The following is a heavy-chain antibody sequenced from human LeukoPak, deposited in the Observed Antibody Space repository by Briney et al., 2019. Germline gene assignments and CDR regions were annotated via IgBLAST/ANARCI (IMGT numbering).Heavy chain of an antibody. D-gene: IGHD3-3*01. CDR2: IYYSGST. V-gene: IGHV4-59*01. J-gene: IGHJ6*02. Sequence: SETLSLTCTVSGGSISSYYWSWIRQPPGKGLEWIGYIYYSGSTNYSPSLKSRVTISVDTSKNQFSLKLSSVTAADTAVYYCARDSAAPYYDFWSGYGMDVWGQGTTVTVSS. CDR1: GGSISSYY. CDR3: ARDSAAPYYDFWSGYGMDV.